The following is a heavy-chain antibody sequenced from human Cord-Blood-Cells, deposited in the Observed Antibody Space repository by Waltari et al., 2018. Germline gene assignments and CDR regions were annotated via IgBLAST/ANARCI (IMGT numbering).Heavy chain of an antibody. CDR1: GGTFSSYA. D-gene: IGHD3-10*01. CDR3: ASRPYYYGSGSYYWFDP. J-gene: IGHJ5*02. V-gene: IGHV1-69*04. Sequence: QVQLVQSGAEVKKPGSSVKVSCKASGGTFSSYAISWWRQAPDQGLEWMGGIIPILGIANYAQKFQGRVTITADKSTSTAYMELSSLRSEDTAVYYCASRPYYYGSGSYYWFDPWGQGTLVTVSS. CDR2: IIPILGIA.